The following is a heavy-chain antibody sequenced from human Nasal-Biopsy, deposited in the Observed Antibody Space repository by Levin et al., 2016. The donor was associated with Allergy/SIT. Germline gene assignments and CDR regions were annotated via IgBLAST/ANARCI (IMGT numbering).Heavy chain of an antibody. CDR1: GFTFSSSW. CDR3: ARDSSPYCGPACYSDAFDI. CDR2: INKDENKI. Sequence: GESLKISCAASGFTFSSSWMTWVRQAPGKGLEWVANINKDENKIHYVDSVKGRFTISRDNAKSSLYLQMNSLRAEDTAIYYCARDSSPYCGPACYSDAFDIWGQGTLVTVSS. V-gene: IGHV3-7*01. D-gene: IGHD2-21*02. J-gene: IGHJ3*02.